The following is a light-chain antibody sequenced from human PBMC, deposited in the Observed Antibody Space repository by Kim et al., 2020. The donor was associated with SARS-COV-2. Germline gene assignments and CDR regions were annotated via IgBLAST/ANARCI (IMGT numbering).Light chain of an antibody. CDR1: NNNVGNQG. J-gene: IGLJ3*02. V-gene: IGLV10-54*01. CDR2: RNN. CDR3: SAWDSSLSAWV. Sequence: LTQPPSVSKGLRQTATLTCTGNNNNVGNQGAAWLQQHQGHPPKLLSYRNNNRPSGISERLSASRSGNTASLTITGLQPEDEADYYCSAWDSSLSAWVFGGWTQRTVL.